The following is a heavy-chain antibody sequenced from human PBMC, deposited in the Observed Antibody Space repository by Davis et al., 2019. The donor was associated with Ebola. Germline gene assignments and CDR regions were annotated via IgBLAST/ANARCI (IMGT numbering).Heavy chain of an antibody. CDR3: AKGLVVIRDMLDY. J-gene: IGHJ4*02. CDR1: GFIFSSYA. D-gene: IGHD3-22*01. Sequence: GESLKISCAASGFIFSSYAMSWVRQAPGKGLEWVANIKQDGSEKYYADSVKGRFTISRDNSKNTLYLQMNSLRAEDTAVYYCAKGLVVIRDMLDYWGQGTLVTVSS. V-gene: IGHV3-7*01. CDR2: IKQDGSEK.